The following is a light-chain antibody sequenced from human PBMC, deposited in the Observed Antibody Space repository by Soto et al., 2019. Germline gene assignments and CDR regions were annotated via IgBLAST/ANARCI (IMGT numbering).Light chain of an antibody. Sequence: IVLTQSPLSLPVTPGAPASISCRSSQSLLNSNGYNYLDWYLQKPGQSPKVLIYLGSNRASGVPDRFSGSGSGTDFTLKISRVEAEDVGVYYCGQCLATPLTFGGGTKVEIK. J-gene: IGKJ4*01. CDR3: GQCLATPLT. CDR2: LGS. CDR1: QSLLNSNGYNY. V-gene: IGKV2-28*01.